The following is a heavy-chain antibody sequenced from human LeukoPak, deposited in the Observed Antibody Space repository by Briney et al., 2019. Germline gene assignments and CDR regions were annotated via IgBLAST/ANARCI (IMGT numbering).Heavy chain of an antibody. J-gene: IGHJ4*02. CDR1: GFTFSNAW. Sequence: GGSLRLSCAASGFTFSNAWMNWVRQAPGKGLEWVGRIKSKTDGGTTEYAAPVKGRFTVSGDDSKNTLYLQMNSLKTEDTAVYYCTALAYCGGDCYYKYYFDSWGQGTLVTVSS. V-gene: IGHV3-15*01. CDR2: IKSKTDGGTT. D-gene: IGHD2-21*02. CDR3: TALAYCGGDCYYKYYFDS.